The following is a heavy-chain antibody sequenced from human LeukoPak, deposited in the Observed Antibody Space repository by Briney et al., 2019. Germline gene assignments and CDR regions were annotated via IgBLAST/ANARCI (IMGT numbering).Heavy chain of an antibody. CDR1: GGSISTYY. CDR2: IYYSGST. J-gene: IGHJ4*02. CDR3: ARLVGAAEYYFDY. V-gene: IGHV4-59*01. Sequence: PSETLSLTCTVSGGSISTYYWSWIRQPPGKGLEWIGYIYYSGSTNYNPSLKSRVTISVDTSKNQFSLKLSSVTAADTAVYYCARLVGAAEYYFDYWGQGTLVTVSS. D-gene: IGHD1-26*01.